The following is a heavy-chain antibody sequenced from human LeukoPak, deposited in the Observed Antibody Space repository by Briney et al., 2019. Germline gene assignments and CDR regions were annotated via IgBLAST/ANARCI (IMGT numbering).Heavy chain of an antibody. CDR1: GGSFSGYY. CDR3: ARGGIVGATYDY. CDR2: INHSGST. D-gene: IGHD1-26*01. J-gene: IGHJ4*02. Sequence: PSETLSLTCAVYGGSFSGYYWSWIRQPPGKGLEWIGEINHSGSTNYNPSLKSRVTISVDTSKNQFSLKLRSVTAADTAVYYCARGGIVGATYDYWGQGTLVTVSS. V-gene: IGHV4-34*01.